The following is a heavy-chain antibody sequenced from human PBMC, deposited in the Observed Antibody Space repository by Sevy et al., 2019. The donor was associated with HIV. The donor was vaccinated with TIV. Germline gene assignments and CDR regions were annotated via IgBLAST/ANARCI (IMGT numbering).Heavy chain of an antibody. J-gene: IGHJ4*01. CDR2: FDPEDGNT. V-gene: IGHV1-24*01. CDR3: ATTKDYYDSSCYPFDY. CDR1: GYTLTEFS. Sequence: ASVKVSCKVSGYTLTEFSMHWVRQAPGKGLEWRGSFDPEDGNTVYAQKFQGRVTMTEDTSTDTAYMELSSLRSEDTAMYYCATTKDYYDSSCYPFDYWGHGTLVTVSS. D-gene: IGHD3-22*01.